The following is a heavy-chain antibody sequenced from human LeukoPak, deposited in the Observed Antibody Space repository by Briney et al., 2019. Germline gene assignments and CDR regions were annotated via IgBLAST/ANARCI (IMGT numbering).Heavy chain of an antibody. CDR1: GYTFTSYA. CDR3: VKDGRSSSWYKAFDI. D-gene: IGHD6-13*01. J-gene: IGHJ3*02. V-gene: IGHV7-4-1*02. Sequence: ASVKVSCKASGYTFTSYAMNWVRQAPGQGLEWMGWINTNTGNPTYAQGFTGRFVFSLDTSVSTAYLQISSLKAEDTAVYYCVKDGRSSSWYKAFDIWGQGTMVTVSS. CDR2: INTNTGNP.